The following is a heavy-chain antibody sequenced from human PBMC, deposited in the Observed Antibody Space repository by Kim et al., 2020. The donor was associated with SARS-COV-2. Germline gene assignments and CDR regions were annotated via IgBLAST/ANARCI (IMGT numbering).Heavy chain of an antibody. J-gene: IGHJ6*02. CDR3: ARYCSGGSCYSYYYYGMDV. D-gene: IGHD2-15*01. Sequence: DRFTISRDNAKNTLYLQMNSLRAEDTAVYYCARYCSGGSCYSYYYYGMDVWGQGTTVTVSS. V-gene: IGHV3-74*01.